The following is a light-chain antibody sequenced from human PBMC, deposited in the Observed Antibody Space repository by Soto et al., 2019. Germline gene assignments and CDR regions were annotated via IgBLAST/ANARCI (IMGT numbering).Light chain of an antibody. V-gene: IGKV3-11*01. CDR2: HAS. Sequence: EIVLTQSPATLSLSPGERATLSCRASQSVSTSLAWYQHKPGQAPRLLIYHASNRATGIPARFSGSGSGTDFTLTIRSLEPEDFAVYFCQQRSEWPITFGQGTRLEIK. CDR1: QSVSTS. CDR3: QQRSEWPIT. J-gene: IGKJ5*01.